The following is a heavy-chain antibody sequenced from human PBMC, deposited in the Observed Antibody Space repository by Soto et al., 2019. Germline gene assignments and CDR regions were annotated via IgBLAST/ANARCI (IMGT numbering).Heavy chain of an antibody. Sequence: EVQLVESGGGVVQPGGSLRLSCAASGFTFSSYWMHWVRQAPGKGLVWVSRINSDGSSTSYGDSVKARFTIYRDNSKYRLYLQMNSLMADGTAVYYSARVSCSGGGCYHLEYWGQRTLVTVCS. CDR3: ARVSCSGGGCYHLEY. CDR2: INSDGSST. D-gene: IGHD2-15*01. J-gene: IGHJ4*02. V-gene: IGHV3-74*01. CDR1: GFTFSSYW.